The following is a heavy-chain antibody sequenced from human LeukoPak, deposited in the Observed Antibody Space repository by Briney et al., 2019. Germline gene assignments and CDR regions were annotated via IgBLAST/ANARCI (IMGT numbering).Heavy chain of an antibody. D-gene: IGHD6-13*01. CDR3: AREPFEYSSSWNNFDY. J-gene: IGHJ4*02. CDR1: GYTFTIYY. CDR2: INPSGGST. Sequence: GASVKVSCKASGYTFTIYYMHWVRQAPGQGLEWMGIINPSGGSTSYAQKFQGRVTMTRDTSTSTVYMELSSLRSEDTAVYYCAREPFEYSSSWNNFDYWGQGTLVTVSS. V-gene: IGHV1-46*01.